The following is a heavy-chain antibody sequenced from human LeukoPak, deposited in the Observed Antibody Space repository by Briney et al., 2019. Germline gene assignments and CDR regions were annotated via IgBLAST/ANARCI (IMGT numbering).Heavy chain of an antibody. V-gene: IGHV3-21*01. CDR3: ARESHEMGLGWYYYFDY. CDR2: ISSSSSYI. D-gene: IGHD5-24*01. J-gene: IGHJ4*02. Sequence: GGSLRLSCAASGFTFSSYSMNWVRQAPGKGLEWVSSISSSSSYIYYADSVKGRFTFSRDNAKNSLYLQMNSLRAEDTAVYYCARESHEMGLGWYYYFDYWGQGTLVTVSS. CDR1: GFTFSSYS.